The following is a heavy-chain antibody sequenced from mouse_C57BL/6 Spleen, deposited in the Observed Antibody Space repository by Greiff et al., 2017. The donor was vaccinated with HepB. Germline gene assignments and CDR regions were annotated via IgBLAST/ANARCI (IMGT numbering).Heavy chain of an antibody. D-gene: IGHD1-1*01. J-gene: IGHJ2*01. V-gene: IGHV1-55*01. CDR3: AREDYYVGRDY. CDR1: GYTFTSYW. Sequence: QVHVKQSGAELVKPGASVKMSCKASGYTFTSYWITWVKQRPGQGLEWIGDIYPGSGSTNYNEKFKSKATLTVDTSSSTAYMQLSSLTSEDSAVYYCAREDYYVGRDYWGQGTTLTVSS. CDR2: IYPGSGST.